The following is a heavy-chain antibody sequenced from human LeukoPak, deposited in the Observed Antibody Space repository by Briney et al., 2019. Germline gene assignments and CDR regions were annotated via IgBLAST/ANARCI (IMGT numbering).Heavy chain of an antibody. J-gene: IGHJ4*02. V-gene: IGHV4-30-4*01. D-gene: IGHD2-21*02. CDR1: GGSISSGDKY. Sequence: SENLSLTCDVSGGSISSGDKYWSWIRQPPGKGLEWIGYIYYSGSTYYNPSLKSRLTISVDTSENQFSLHLTSVTAADTAVYFCARVTRWAGLDFWGQGTLVTVSS. CDR3: ARVTRWAGLDF. CDR2: IYYSGST.